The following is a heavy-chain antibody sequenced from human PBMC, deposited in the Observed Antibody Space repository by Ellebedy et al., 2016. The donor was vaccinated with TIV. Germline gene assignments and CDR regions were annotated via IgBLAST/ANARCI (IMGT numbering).Heavy chain of an antibody. D-gene: IGHD3-10*01. CDR2: IYSGGST. CDR3: AGSPSSGY. Sequence: PGGSLRLSCAASGFTVNNNYMSWVRQAPGKGLDWVSVIYSGGSTYYADSVKGRFTISREKSKNTLYLQMNSLRTEDTDVYYCAGSPSSGYWGQGTLVTVSS. CDR1: GFTVNNNY. J-gene: IGHJ4*02. V-gene: IGHV3-53*01.